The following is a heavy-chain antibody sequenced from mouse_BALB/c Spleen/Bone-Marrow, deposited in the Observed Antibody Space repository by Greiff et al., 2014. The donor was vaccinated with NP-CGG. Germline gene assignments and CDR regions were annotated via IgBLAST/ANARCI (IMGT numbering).Heavy chain of an antibody. Sequence: QVQLKESGPGLVAPSQSLSITCTVSGFSLTSYGVHWVRQPPGKGLEWLGVIWAGGSTNYNSALMSRLSISKDNSKSQVFLKMNRLQTDDTAMYYCARDPIYYDYDWYFDVWGAGTTVTVSS. CDR1: GFSLTSYG. CDR2: IWAGGST. CDR3: ARDPIYYDYDWYFDV. J-gene: IGHJ1*01. V-gene: IGHV2-9*02. D-gene: IGHD2-4*01.